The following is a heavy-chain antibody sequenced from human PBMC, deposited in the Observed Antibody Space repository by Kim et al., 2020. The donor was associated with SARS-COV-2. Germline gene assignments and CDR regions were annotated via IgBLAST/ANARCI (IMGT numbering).Heavy chain of an antibody. CDR2: IYHSGST. Sequence: SETLSLTCTVSGGSISSYYWSWIRQPPGKGLEWIGYIYHSGSTNYNPSLKSRVTISVDTSKNQFSLKLSSVTAADTAVYYCARAYCSSTSCYYFGWYFDL. V-gene: IGHV4-59*13. CDR3: ARAYCSSTSCYYFGWYFDL. CDR1: GGSISSYY. D-gene: IGHD2-2*01. J-gene: IGHJ2*01.